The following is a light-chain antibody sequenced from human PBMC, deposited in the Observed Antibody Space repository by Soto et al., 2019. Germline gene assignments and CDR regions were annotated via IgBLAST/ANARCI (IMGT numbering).Light chain of an antibody. CDR1: SSDVGAYSY. J-gene: IGLJ1*01. V-gene: IGLV2-14*01. CDR2: DVT. Sequence: QSVLTQPASVSGPPGQSITISCTGTSSDVGAYSYVSWYQHHPGKAPRLVIYDVTNRPSGISDRFSGSKSGNTASLTISGLLAEDEADYYCTSYTSTSTYVFGTGTKVT. CDR3: TSYTSTSTYV.